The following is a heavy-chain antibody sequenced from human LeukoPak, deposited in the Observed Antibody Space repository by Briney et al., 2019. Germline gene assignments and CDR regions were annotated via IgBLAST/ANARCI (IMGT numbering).Heavy chain of an antibody. Sequence: GGSLRLSCAASGFTSDDYAMHWVRQAPGKGLEWVSLISGDGGSTYYADSVKGRFTISRDNSKNSLYLQMNSLRTEDTALYYCAKEYRKSYYDILTGFTYYYYGMDVWGQGTTVTVFS. D-gene: IGHD3-9*01. CDR1: GFTSDDYA. CDR2: ISGDGGST. J-gene: IGHJ6*02. CDR3: AKEYRKSYYDILTGFTYYYYGMDV. V-gene: IGHV3-43*02.